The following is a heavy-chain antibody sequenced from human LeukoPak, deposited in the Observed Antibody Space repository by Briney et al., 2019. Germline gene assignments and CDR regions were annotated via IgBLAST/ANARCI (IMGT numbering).Heavy chain of an antibody. V-gene: IGHV3-23*01. J-gene: IGHJ3*02. Sequence: PGGSLRLSCAASGFTFSSYAMSWVRQAPGKGLEWVSVISDSGGSTYYADSVKGRFTISRDNSKNTLYLQMNSLRAEDTAVYYCAKHLYYYDSSGPCDIWSQGTMVTVSP. CDR1: GFTFSSYA. CDR2: ISDSGGST. D-gene: IGHD3-22*01. CDR3: AKHLYYYDSSGPCDI.